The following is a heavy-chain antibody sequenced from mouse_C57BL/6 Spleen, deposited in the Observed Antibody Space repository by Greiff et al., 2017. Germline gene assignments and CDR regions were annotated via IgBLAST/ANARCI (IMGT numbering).Heavy chain of an antibody. CDR3: ARTPPYYGSTGWYVDV. D-gene: IGHD1-1*01. J-gene: IGHJ1*03. V-gene: IGHV1-69*01. Sequence: QVQLQQPGAELVMPGASVKLSCKASGYTFTSYWMHWVKQRPGQGLEWIGEIDPSDSYTNYNQKFKGKSTLTVDKSSSTAYMQLSSLTSEDSAVYYCARTPPYYGSTGWYVDVWGTGTTVTVSS. CDR1: GYTFTSYW. CDR2: IDPSDSYT.